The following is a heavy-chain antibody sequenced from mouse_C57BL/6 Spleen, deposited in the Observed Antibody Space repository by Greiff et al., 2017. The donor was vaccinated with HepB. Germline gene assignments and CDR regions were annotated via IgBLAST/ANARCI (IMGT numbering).Heavy chain of an antibody. CDR2: IWGGGST. CDR1: GFSLTSYG. D-gene: IGHD2-4*01. CDR3: AKQGGLRGYAMDY. Sequence: QVHVKQSGPGLVAPSQSLSITCTVSGFSLTSYGVAWVRQPPGKGLEWLGVIWGGGSTNYNSALMSRLSISKDNSKSQVFLKMNSLQTDDTAMYYCAKQGGLRGYAMDYWGQGTSVTVSS. J-gene: IGHJ4*01. V-gene: IGHV2-9*01.